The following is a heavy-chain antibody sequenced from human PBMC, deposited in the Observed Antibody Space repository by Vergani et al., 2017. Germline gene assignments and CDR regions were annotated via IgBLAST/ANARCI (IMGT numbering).Heavy chain of an antibody. Sequence: EVQLVESGGGLVKPGGSLRLSCAASGFTFSSYSMNWVRQAPGKGLEWVSSISSSSSYIYYADSVKGRFTISRDNAKNSLYLQMNSLRAEDTAVYYCARYPTRYDILTGYSSYYYYGMDFWGQGTTVTVSS. CDR1: GFTFSSYS. CDR3: ARYPTRYDILTGYSSYYYYGMDF. V-gene: IGHV3-21*01. J-gene: IGHJ6*02. D-gene: IGHD3-9*01. CDR2: ISSSSSYI.